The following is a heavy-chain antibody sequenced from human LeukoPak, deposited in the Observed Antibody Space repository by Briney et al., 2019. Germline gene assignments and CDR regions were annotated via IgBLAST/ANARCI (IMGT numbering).Heavy chain of an antibody. CDR2: ISSSSSYI. Sequence: GGSLRLSCAASGFTFSSYSMNWVRQAPGKGLEWVSSISSSSSYIYYADSVKGRFTISRDNAKNSLYLQMNSLRAEDTAVYYCARDSLVVVPADFDYWGQGTLVTVSS. CDR1: GFTFSSYS. V-gene: IGHV3-21*01. D-gene: IGHD2-2*01. J-gene: IGHJ4*02. CDR3: ARDSLVVVPADFDY.